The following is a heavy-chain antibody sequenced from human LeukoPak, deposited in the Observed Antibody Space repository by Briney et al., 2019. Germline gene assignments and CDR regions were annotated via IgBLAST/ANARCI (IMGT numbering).Heavy chain of an antibody. J-gene: IGHJ4*02. Sequence: GGSLRLSCAASGFTFSSYWMSWVRQTPGKGLEWVANIKQDGSEKYYVDSVKGRFTISRDNAKNSLYLQMNSLRAEDTAVYYCARDRRYYGSGSYNDYWGQGTLVTVSS. CDR3: ARDRRYYGSGSYNDY. V-gene: IGHV3-7*03. D-gene: IGHD3-10*01. CDR2: IKQDGSEK. CDR1: GFTFSSYW.